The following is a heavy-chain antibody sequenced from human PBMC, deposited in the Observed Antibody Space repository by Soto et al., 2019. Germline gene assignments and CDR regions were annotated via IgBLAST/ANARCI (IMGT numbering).Heavy chain of an antibody. V-gene: IGHV1-24*01. Sequence: GASVKVSCKVSGYTLTELSMHWVRQAPGKGLEWMGGFDPEDGETIYAQKFQGRVTMTEDTSTDTAYMELSSLRSEDTAVYYCATDLIAAAGTESDYWGQEPLVTVSS. D-gene: IGHD6-13*01. CDR1: GYTLTELS. CDR3: ATDLIAAAGTESDY. J-gene: IGHJ4*02. CDR2: FDPEDGET.